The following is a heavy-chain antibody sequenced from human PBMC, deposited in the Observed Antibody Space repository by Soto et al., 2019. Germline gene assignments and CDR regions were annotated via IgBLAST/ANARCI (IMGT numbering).Heavy chain of an antibody. Sequence: GGSLRLSCAASGFTFSSYGMHWVRQAPGKGLEWVAVIWYDGSNKYYADSVKGRFTISRDNSKNTLYLQMNSLRAEDTAVYYCARVRGHCSSASCYSYLLMDVWGKGTTVTVSS. D-gene: IGHD2-2*01. J-gene: IGHJ6*04. CDR2: IWYDGSNK. V-gene: IGHV3-33*01. CDR3: ARVRGHCSSASCYSYLLMDV. CDR1: GFTFSSYG.